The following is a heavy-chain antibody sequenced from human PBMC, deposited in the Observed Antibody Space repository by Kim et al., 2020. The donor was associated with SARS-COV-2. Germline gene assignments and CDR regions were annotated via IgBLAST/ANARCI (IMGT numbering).Heavy chain of an antibody. V-gene: IGHV3-53*01. CDR3: ARGRLENWSFDS. D-gene: IGHD1-1*01. Sequence: GGSLRLSCAASGFTVSSNYMSWVRQAPGKGLEWVSLIYSGGSTYYADSVKGRFTISRDNSKNTLYLQMNSLRAEDTAVYYCARGRLENWSFDSWAREPWSPSPQ. J-gene: IGHJ4*02. CDR1: GFTVSSNY. CDR2: IYSGGST.